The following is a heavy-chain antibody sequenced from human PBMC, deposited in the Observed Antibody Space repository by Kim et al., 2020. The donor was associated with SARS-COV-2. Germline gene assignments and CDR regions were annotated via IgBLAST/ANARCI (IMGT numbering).Heavy chain of an antibody. J-gene: IGHJ4*02. CDR1: GFTFSNYA. D-gene: IGHD2-21*01. Sequence: GGSLRLSCVASGFTFSNYALHWVRQPPGKGLEWVAVVSNDGIDKYYAASVKGRFTISRDNSQNILYLEINSVTTEDMGVYYCAREVSRGGGPHEDFWGQGTLVTVSS. CDR2: VSNDGIDK. CDR3: AREVSRGGGPHEDF. V-gene: IGHV3-30*04.